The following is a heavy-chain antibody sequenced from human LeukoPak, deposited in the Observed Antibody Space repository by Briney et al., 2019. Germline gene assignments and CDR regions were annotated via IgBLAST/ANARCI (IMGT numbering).Heavy chain of an antibody. V-gene: IGHV4-4*07. CDR1: GASISSYY. Sequence: SETLSLTCTVSGASISSYYWSWIRQPAGKGLEWIGRMYTNGSTKYNPSLKSRVTMSVDTSKNHFDLRLSSVTAADTAVYYCARERDYGDYIWFDPWGQGTLVTVSS. J-gene: IGHJ5*02. CDR3: ARERDYGDYIWFDP. CDR2: MYTNGST. D-gene: IGHD4-17*01.